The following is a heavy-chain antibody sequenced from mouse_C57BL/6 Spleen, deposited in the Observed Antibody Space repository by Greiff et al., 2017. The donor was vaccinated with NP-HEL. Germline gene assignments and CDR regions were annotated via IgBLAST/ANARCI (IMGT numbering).Heavy chain of an antibody. J-gene: IGHJ4*01. D-gene: IGHD1-2*01. CDR1: GYTFTDYY. CDR2: INPYNGGT. CDR3: ASDITTNYAMDY. V-gene: IGHV1-19*01. Sequence: VQLQQSGPVLVKPGASVKMSCKASGYTFTDYYMNWVKQSHGKSLEWIGVINPYNGGTSYNQKFKGKATLTVDKSSSTAYMELNSLTSEDSAVYYCASDITTNYAMDYWGQGTSVTVSS.